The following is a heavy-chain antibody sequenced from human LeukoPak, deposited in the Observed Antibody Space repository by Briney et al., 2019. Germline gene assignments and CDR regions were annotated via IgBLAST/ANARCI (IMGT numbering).Heavy chain of an antibody. J-gene: IGHJ6*02. CDR3: ARGQGTGIFGVVIYPSNYYGMDV. V-gene: IGHV4-59*12. CDR2: IYYSGST. CDR1: GGSISSYY. D-gene: IGHD3-3*01. Sequence: TSETLSLTCTVSGGSISSYYWSWIRQPPGKGLEWIGYIYYSGSTNYNPSLKSRVTISVDTSKNQFSLKLSSVTAADTAVYYCARGQGTGIFGVVIYPSNYYGMDVWGQGTTVTVSS.